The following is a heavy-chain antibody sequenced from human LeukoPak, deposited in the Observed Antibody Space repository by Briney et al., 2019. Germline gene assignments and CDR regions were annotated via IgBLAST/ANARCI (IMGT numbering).Heavy chain of an antibody. CDR1: GFTFSSYA. D-gene: IGHD1-7*01. V-gene: IGHV3-23*01. CDR3: ARDSGNYLDAFDI. J-gene: IGHJ3*02. CDR2: ITSTGGST. Sequence: HTGGSLRLSCAPSGFTFSSYAMSWVRQAPGKGLEWVSTITSTGGSTYYADSVKGRFTISRDNSKNTLYLQMNSLRAEDTAVYYCARDSGNYLDAFDIWGQGTMVTVSS.